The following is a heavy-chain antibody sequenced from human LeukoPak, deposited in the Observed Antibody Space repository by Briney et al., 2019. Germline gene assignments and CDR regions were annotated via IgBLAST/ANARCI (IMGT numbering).Heavy chain of an antibody. CDR1: GFTFSSYA. V-gene: IGHV3-30-3*01. CDR3: ARDRGRDGYNYPVDY. Sequence: GRSLRLSCAAPGFTFSSYAMHWVRQAPGKGLEWVAVISYDGNNKYYADSVKGRFTISRDNSKNTLYLQMNSLRAEDTAVYYCARDRGRDGYNYPVDYWGQGTLVTVSS. D-gene: IGHD5-24*01. J-gene: IGHJ4*02. CDR2: ISYDGNNK.